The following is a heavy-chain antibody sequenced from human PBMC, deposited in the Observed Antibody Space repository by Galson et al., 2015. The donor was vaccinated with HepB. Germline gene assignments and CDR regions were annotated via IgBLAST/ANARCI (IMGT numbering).Heavy chain of an antibody. CDR3: ARGGGSGSYWGFDY. J-gene: IGHJ4*02. Sequence: TLSLTCAVSGGSISSGGSSWSWIRQPPGKGLEWIGYIYHSGSTYYNPSLKSRVTISVDRSKNQFSLKLSSVTAADTAVHYCARGGGSGSYWGFDYWGLGTLVTVSS. D-gene: IGHD1-26*01. CDR1: GGSISSGGSS. CDR2: IYHSGST. V-gene: IGHV4-30-2*01.